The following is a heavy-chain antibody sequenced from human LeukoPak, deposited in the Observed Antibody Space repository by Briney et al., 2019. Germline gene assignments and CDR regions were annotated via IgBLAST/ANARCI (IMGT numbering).Heavy chain of an antibody. V-gene: IGHV3-30*18. CDR1: GFTFSSYG. Sequence: PGGSLRLSCAASGFTFSSYGMHWVRQAPGKGLEWVAVISYDGSNKYYADSVKGRFTISRDKSKNTLYLQMNSLRAEDTAVYYCAKSTATGQFDPWGQGTLVTVSS. D-gene: IGHD4-17*01. CDR2: ISYDGSNK. CDR3: AKSTATGQFDP. J-gene: IGHJ5*02.